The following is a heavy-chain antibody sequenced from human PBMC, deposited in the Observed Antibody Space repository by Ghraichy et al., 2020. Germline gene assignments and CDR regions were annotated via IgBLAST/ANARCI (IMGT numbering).Heavy chain of an antibody. J-gene: IGHJ5*02. CDR2: IYYSGSS. Sequence: SETLSLTCTVSGGSMWGYYGSWIRQPPGQGLERIGTIYYSGSSNYNPSLKGRATISLETSKDQFSLNLSFVIAADTAVYYCARGSLYGYSGGWYHWFYPWGPGTQVTVSS. CDR3: ARGSLYGYSGGWYHWFYP. D-gene: IGHD6-19*01. V-gene: IGHV4-59*01. CDR1: GGSMWGYY.